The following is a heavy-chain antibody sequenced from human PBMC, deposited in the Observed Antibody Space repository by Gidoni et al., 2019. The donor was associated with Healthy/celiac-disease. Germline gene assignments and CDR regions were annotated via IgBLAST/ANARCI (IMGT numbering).Heavy chain of an antibody. CDR3: AKDDTFGYERLFDC. V-gene: IGHV3-23*01. J-gene: IGHJ4*02. CDR2: ISGSGGST. CDR1: GFTFSSYA. Sequence: EVQLLESGGGLVQPGGSLRRSCSASGFTFSSYAMSWVRQAPGKGLEWVSAISGSGGSTYYADSVKGRFTISRDNSKNTLYLQMNSLRAEDTAVYYCAKDDTFGYERLFDCWGQGTLVTVSS. D-gene: IGHD5-18*01.